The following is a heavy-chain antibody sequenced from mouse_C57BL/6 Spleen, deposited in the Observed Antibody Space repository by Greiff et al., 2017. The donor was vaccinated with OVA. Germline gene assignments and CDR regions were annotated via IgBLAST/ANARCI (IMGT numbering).Heavy chain of an antibody. Sequence: QVQLQQSGTELVKPGASVRLSCKASGYTFTSYWMHWVKQRPGQGLEWIGNINPSNGGTNYNEKFKSKATLTVDKSSSTAYMQLSSLTSEDSAVYYCAREGYSNQGLFDYWGQGTTLTVSS. J-gene: IGHJ2*01. D-gene: IGHD2-5*01. CDR3: AREGYSNQGLFDY. CDR1: GYTFTSYW. V-gene: IGHV1-53*01. CDR2: INPSNGGT.